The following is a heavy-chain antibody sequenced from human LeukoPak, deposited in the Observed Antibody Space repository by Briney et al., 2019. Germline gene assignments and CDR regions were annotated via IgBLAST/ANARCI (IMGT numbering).Heavy chain of an antibody. CDR1: GGSISSYY. J-gene: IGHJ5*02. V-gene: IGHV4-59*08. CDR2: IYYSGST. D-gene: IGHD2-15*01. CDR3: ARRSVVAQFDP. Sequence: SETLSLTCTVSGGSISSYYWSSIRQPPGKGLEWIGYIYYSGSTNYNPSLKSRVTISVDTSKNQFSLKLSSVTAADTAVYYCARRSVVAQFDPWGQGTLVTVSS.